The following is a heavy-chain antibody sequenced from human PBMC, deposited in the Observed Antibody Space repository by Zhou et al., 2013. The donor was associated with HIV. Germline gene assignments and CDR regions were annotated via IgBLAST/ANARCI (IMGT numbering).Heavy chain of an antibody. Sequence: QVHLVQSGAEVKKPGASVKVSCKASGYTFTSYAMHWVRQAPGQRLEWMGWINAGNGNTKYSQKFQGRVTITRDTSASTAYMELSSLRSEDTAVYYCARDRGGSYSHVGAFDYWGQGTLVTVSS. CDR1: GYTFTSYA. D-gene: IGHD1-26*01. CDR3: ARDRGGSYSHVGAFDY. V-gene: IGHV1-3*01. CDR2: INAGNGNT. J-gene: IGHJ4*02.